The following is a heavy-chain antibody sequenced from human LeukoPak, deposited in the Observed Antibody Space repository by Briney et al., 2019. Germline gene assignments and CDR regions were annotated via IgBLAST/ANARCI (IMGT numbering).Heavy chain of an antibody. D-gene: IGHD4-17*01. CDR3: AKAAIYGDYSWFDA. Sequence: GGSLRLSCAASGFTFSNYAMSWVRQAPGKGLEWVPTCGDKYTYYTDPVKGRFTMSRDPSTNTVQLHMKSLRAEDTALYYCAKAAIYGDYSWFDAWGQGTPVTVSS. CDR1: GFTFSNYA. V-gene: IGHV3-23*01. J-gene: IGHJ5*02. CDR2: TCGDKYT.